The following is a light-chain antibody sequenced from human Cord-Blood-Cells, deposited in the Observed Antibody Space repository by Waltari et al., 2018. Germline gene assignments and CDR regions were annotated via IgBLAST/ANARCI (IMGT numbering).Light chain of an antibody. CDR2: EVS. V-gene: IGLV2-14*01. CDR3: SSYTSSSTLVV. CDR1: SSDVGGYNY. J-gene: IGLJ2*01. Sequence: QSALTQPASVSGSPGQSITISCTGTSSDVGGYNYVSLYQQHPGKAPKRMIYEVSNRPSGVSNRFSGSKSGNTASLTISGLQAEDEADYYCSSYTSSSTLVVFGGGTKLTVL.